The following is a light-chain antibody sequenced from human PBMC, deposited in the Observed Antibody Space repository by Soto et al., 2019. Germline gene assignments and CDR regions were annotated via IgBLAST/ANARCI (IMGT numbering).Light chain of an antibody. CDR1: QGVGSD. CDR3: QQFASWPWT. V-gene: IGKV3-15*01. Sequence: EIVMTQSPATLSVSLWERATLSCRASQGVGSDLAWYQQKPGQAPRLLIYGASTRATDIPARFSGSGSGTEFALTISSLQSEDFAVYYCQQFASWPWTFGLGTKVDIK. J-gene: IGKJ1*01. CDR2: GAS.